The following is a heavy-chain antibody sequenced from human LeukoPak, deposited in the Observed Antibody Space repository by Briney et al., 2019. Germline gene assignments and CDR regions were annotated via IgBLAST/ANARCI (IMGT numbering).Heavy chain of an antibody. D-gene: IGHD1-1*01. CDR1: GGSITSGRYY. V-gene: IGHV4-31*03. J-gene: IGHJ6*02. Sequence: SETLSLTCTLSGGSITSGRYYWTWIRQHPQRGLEWIGYVSYSGSTNYNSSLKSRLTISADTSKNQFYLRLTSVTAADTAVYYCARDGNYGMDVWGQGTTVTVSS. CDR2: VSYSGST. CDR3: ARDGNYGMDV.